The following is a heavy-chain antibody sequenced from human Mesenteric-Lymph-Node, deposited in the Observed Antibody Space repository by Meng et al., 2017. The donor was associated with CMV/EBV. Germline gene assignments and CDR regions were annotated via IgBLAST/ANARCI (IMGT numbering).Heavy chain of an antibody. Sequence: SETLSLTCTVSGGSISTYYWNWIRQSPGKGLEWIAYIYHTGTTNYNPSLKSRVTISVDTSKNQFSLKLSSVTAADTAVYYCARDVGVGAPGWWFDAWGQGTLVTVSS. J-gene: IGHJ5*02. CDR1: GGSISTYY. CDR3: ARDVGVGAPGWWFDA. V-gene: IGHV4-59*01. CDR2: IYHTGTT. D-gene: IGHD1-26*01.